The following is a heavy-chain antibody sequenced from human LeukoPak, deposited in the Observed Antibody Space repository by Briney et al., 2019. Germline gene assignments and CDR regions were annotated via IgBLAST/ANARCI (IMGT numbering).Heavy chain of an antibody. J-gene: IGHJ3*02. CDR1: GGSISSYY. V-gene: IGHV4-59*01. CDR2: IYYSGST. Sequence: SETLSLTCTVSGGSISSYYWSWIRQPPGKGLEWIGYIYYSGSTNYNASLKSRATISLDTSKNQFSLRLSSVTAADTAVYYCASGGLYYDILTGYSGDAFDIWGQGTMVTVSS. CDR3: ASGGLYYDILTGYSGDAFDI. D-gene: IGHD3-9*01.